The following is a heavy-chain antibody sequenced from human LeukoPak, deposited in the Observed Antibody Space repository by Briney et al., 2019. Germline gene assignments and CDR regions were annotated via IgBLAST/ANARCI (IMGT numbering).Heavy chain of an antibody. V-gene: IGHV3-23*01. Sequence: GGSLRLSCAVSGFTFSSYGMSWVRQTPGKGLEWVSVISGGGGTTYYADSVKGRFTISRDNSKNTLYLQMNSLRAEDTAVYYCAKGWEVLFSWGQGTLVTVSS. CDR3: AKGWEVLFS. CDR2: ISGGGGTT. CDR1: GFTFSSYG. J-gene: IGHJ5*02. D-gene: IGHD1-26*01.